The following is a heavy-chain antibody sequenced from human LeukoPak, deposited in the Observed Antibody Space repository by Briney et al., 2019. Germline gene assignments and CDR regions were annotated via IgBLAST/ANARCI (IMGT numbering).Heavy chain of an antibody. V-gene: IGHV4-61*02. CDR2: ISTSGST. D-gene: IGHD1-26*01. CDR1: GDSISRGSYF. Sequence: KPSQTLSLTCTVSGDSISRGSYFWSWIRQPAGKGLEWIGRISTSGSTNYNPSLKSRVTMSVDTSKNQFSLKLSSVTAADTAVYYCARDGELHYPDYWGQGTLVTVSS. J-gene: IGHJ4*02. CDR3: ARDGELHYPDY.